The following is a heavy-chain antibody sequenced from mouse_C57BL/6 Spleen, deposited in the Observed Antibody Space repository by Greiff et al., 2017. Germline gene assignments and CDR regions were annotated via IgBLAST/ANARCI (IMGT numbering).Heavy chain of an antibody. V-gene: IGHV2-5*01. J-gene: IGHJ3*01. CDR3: AKTYDYDGAWFAY. Sequence: VQLKESGPGLVQPSQSLSITCTVSGFSLTSYGVHWVRQSPGKGLEWLGVIWRGGSTDYNAAFMSRLSITKDNSKSQVFFKMNSLQADDTAIYYCAKTYDYDGAWFAYWGQGTLVTVSA. CDR2: IWRGGST. D-gene: IGHD2-4*01. CDR1: GFSLTSYG.